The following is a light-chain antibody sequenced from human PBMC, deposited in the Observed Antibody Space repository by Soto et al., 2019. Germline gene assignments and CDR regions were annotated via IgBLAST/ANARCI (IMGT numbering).Light chain of an antibody. J-gene: IGKJ4*01. Sequence: AIQLTQSPSSLSASVGDRVTVTCRASQGISCALAWYQQEPGKAPKLLIYDASSLQSGVPSRFSGSGSGTDFTLTISSLQPEDSATYYCQQFYSDTLTFGGGTKVEIK. V-gene: IGKV1-13*02. CDR3: QQFYSDTLT. CDR2: DAS. CDR1: QGISCA.